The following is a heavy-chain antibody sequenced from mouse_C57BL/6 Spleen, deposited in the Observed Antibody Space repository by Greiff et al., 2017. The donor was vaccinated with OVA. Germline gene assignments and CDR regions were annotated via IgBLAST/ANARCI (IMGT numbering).Heavy chain of an antibody. D-gene: IGHD1-1*02. CDR2: IYPGDGDT. CDR1: GYAFSSYW. V-gene: IGHV1-80*01. Sequence: VQLQQSGAELVKPGASVKISCKASGYAFSSYWMNWVKQRPGKGLEWIGQIYPGDGDTTYNGKFKGKATLTADKSSSTAYMQLSSLTSEVSAVYFGARRGTMALYYFDYGGQGTTLTVSS. J-gene: IGHJ2*01. CDR3: ARRGTMALYYFDY.